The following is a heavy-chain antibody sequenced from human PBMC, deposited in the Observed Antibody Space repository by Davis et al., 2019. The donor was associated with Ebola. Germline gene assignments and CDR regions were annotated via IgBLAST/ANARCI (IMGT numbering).Heavy chain of an antibody. V-gene: IGHV3-30*04. D-gene: IGHD3-16*01. J-gene: IGHJ6*02. CDR2: MSSNGKNE. CDR1: GFTFSEYA. Sequence: PGGSLRLSCAASGFTFSEYAMHWVRQAPGKGLEWVAAMSSNGKNENYSDAVKGRFTISRDNSKNSLYLQMNSLRAEDTALYYCAKDMTFAYYYYGMDVWGQGTTVTVSS. CDR3: AKDMTFAYYYYGMDV.